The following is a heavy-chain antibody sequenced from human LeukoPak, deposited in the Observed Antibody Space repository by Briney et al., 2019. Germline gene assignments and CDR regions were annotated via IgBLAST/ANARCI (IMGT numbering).Heavy chain of an antibody. J-gene: IGHJ4*02. Sequence: GGSLRLSCAASGFTFSRYSMHWVRQAPGKGPVWVARINTDGGSLNYADSVKGRFTISRDNAKNILYLQMNSLGAEDTAVYYCARRINYYDSSGYYYVRYFDSWGQGTLVAVSS. CDR3: ARRINYYDSSGYYYVRYFDS. V-gene: IGHV3-74*01. CDR1: GFTFSRYS. D-gene: IGHD3-22*01. CDR2: INTDGGSL.